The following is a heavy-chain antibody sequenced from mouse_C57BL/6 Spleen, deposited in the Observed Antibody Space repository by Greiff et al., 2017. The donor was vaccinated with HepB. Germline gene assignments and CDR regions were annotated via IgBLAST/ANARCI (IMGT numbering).Heavy chain of an antibody. J-gene: IGHJ2*01. CDR2: IDPSDSET. CDR3: ARYQYYFDY. V-gene: IGHV1-52*01. CDR1: GYTFTSYW. Sequence: QVQLQKSGAELVRPGSSVKLSCKASGYTFTSYWMHWVKQRPIQGLEWIGNIDPSDSETHYNQKFKDKATLTVDKSSSTANMQLSSLTSEDSAVYYCARYQYYFDYWGQGTTLTVSS.